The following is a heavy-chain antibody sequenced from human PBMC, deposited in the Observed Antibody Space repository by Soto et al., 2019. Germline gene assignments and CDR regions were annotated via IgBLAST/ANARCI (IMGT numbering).Heavy chain of an antibody. CDR1: GGSVSSGSFY. CDR2: IYNSETT. Sequence: SETLSLTCTVSGGSVSSGSFYWTWIRQPPGKGLEWIGYIYNSETTNYNPSLKRRVTMLVDTSKNQFSLILTSVTAADKAVYYCARDRILHGLDVWGQGTTVTVSS. V-gene: IGHV4-61*01. J-gene: IGHJ6*02. CDR3: ARDRILHGLDV.